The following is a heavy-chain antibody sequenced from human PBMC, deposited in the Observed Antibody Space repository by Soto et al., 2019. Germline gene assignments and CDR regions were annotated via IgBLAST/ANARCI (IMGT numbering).Heavy chain of an antibody. CDR3: ARDLGITIFGVAPRGRP. Sequence: PGGSLRLSCAASGFTVSSNYMSWVRQAPGKGLEWVSVIYSGGSTYYADSVKGRFTISRDNSKNTLYLQMNSLRAEDTAVYYCARDLGITIFGVAPRGRPWGQGTLVRASS. J-gene: IGHJ5*02. D-gene: IGHD3-3*01. CDR2: IYSGGST. V-gene: IGHV3-66*01. CDR1: GFTVSSNY.